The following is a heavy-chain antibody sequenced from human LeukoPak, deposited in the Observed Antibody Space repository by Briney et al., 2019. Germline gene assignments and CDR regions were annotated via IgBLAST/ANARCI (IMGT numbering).Heavy chain of an antibody. CDR1: GGTFSSYA. J-gene: IGHJ5*02. V-gene: IGHV1-69*01. CDR2: IIPIFGTA. D-gene: IGHD6-13*01. CDR3: ASAAAGTFEAPDLNHPVYL. Sequence: GSSVKVSCKAYGGTFSSYAISWVRQAPGQGLEWMGGIIPIFGTANYAQKFQGRVTITADESTSTAYMELSSLRSEDTAVYYCASAAAGTFEAPDLNHPVYLWGQGTLVTVSS.